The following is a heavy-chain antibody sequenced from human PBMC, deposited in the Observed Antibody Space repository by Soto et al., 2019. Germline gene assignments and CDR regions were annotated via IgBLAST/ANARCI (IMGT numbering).Heavy chain of an antibody. CDR1: GFTFSSYW. Sequence: DVQLVESGGGLVRPGGSLRLSCAASGFTFSSYWMHWVRQVPGKGLVWVSRINEYGSVINYADSAKGRFTIFRDNSKNTLYLEMNSLRAEDAAVYYCTRDIGGRGAYWGQGTLVTVSS. J-gene: IGHJ4*02. CDR2: INEYGSVI. V-gene: IGHV3-74*01. D-gene: IGHD3-16*01. CDR3: TRDIGGRGAY.